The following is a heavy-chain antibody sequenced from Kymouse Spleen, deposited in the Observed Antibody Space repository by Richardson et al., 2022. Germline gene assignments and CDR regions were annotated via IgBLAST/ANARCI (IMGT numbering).Heavy chain of an antibody. J-gene: IGHJ3*02. V-gene: IGHV3-9*01. CDR2: ISWNSGSI. D-gene: IGHD1-20*01,IGHD1-7*01. Sequence: EVQLVESGGGLVQPGRSLRLSCAASGFTFDDYAMHWVRQAPGKGLEWVSGISWNSGSIGYADSVKGRFTISRDNAKNSLYLQMNSLRAEDTALYYCAKDNGITGTHDAFDIWGQGTMVTVSS. CDR3: AKDNGITGTHDAFDI. CDR1: GFTFDDYA.